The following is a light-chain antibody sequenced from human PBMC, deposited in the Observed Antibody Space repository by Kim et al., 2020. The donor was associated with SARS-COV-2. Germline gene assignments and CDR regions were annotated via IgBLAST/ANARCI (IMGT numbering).Light chain of an antibody. CDR2: RND. CDR3: ATWDDSLSGPIVV. CDR1: NSNIGSND. J-gene: IGLJ2*01. Sequence: VTISCSGSNSNIGSNDVSWYQHLPGMAPTLLILRNDQRPSGVPDRFSGSKSGTSASLGISGLRSDDEGDYYCATWDDSLSGPIVVFGGGTQLTVL. V-gene: IGLV1-47*02.